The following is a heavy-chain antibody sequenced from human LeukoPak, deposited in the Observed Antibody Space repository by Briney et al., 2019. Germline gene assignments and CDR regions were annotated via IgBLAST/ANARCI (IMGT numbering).Heavy chain of an antibody. D-gene: IGHD2-21*02. Sequence: ASVKVSCKASGYTFTSHGISGVRQAAGQGLAWMGWISAYNGNTNYAQKLQGRVTMTTDTSTSTAYMELRSLRSDDTAVYYCARFGGDFYFDYWGQGTLVTVSS. CDR1: GYTFTSHG. CDR2: ISAYNGNT. V-gene: IGHV1-18*01. CDR3: ARFGGDFYFDY. J-gene: IGHJ4*02.